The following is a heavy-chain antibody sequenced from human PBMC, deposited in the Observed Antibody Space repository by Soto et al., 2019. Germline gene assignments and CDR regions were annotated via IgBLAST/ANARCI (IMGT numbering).Heavy chain of an antibody. CDR3: ARGDVGAFDL. Sequence: QVQLVESGGGVVQPGRSLRLSCAASGFTFSRHTMHWVRQAPGKGLEWVAAISDDGSNTYYADSVKGRFTISRDNAKNMLYLQMASLRVEDTAVYYCARGDVGAFDLWGQGTMVTVSS. J-gene: IGHJ3*01. V-gene: IGHV3-30-3*01. CDR1: GFTFSRHT. CDR2: ISDDGSNT. D-gene: IGHD1-26*01.